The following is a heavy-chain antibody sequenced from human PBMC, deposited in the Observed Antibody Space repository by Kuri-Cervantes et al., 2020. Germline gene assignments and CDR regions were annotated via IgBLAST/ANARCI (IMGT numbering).Heavy chain of an antibody. CDR2: IYHSGST. Sequence: LRLSCAVSGGSISSGGYSWSWIRQPPGKGLEWIGYIYHSGSTYYNPSLKSRVTISVDRSKNQFSLKLSSVTAADTAVYYCAREGSSGSYYPNWGQGTLVTVS. D-gene: IGHD3-10*01. CDR1: GGSISSGGYS. CDR3: AREGSSGSYYPN. J-gene: IGHJ4*02. V-gene: IGHV4-30-2*01.